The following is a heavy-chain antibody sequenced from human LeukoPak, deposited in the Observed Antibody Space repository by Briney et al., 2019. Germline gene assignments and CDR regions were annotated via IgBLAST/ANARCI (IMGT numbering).Heavy chain of an antibody. D-gene: IGHD2-2*01. CDR2: INPNSGGT. CDR3: ARGVSSYAPDNWFDP. J-gene: IGHJ5*02. V-gene: IGHV1-2*02. Sequence: VASVKVSCKASGYTFTGYYMHWVRQAPGQGVEWMGWINPNSGGTNYAQKFQGRVTMTKDTSISTAYMELSRLRSDDTAVYYCARGVSSYAPDNWFDPWGQGTLVPVSS. CDR1: GYTFTGYY.